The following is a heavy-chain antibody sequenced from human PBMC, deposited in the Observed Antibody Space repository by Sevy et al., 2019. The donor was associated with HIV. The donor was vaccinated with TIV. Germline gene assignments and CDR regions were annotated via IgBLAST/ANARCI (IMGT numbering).Heavy chain of an antibody. CDR3: AREKTTVTEGDAFDF. J-gene: IGHJ3*01. Sequence: GGSLRLSCAASGFTFSSYSMNWVRQAPGKGLEWVSYIISSSSTIYYADSVKGRFTISGDNAKNSLYLQMNGRRDEEAAVYYFAREKTTVTEGDAFDFWGQGTMVTVSS. V-gene: IGHV3-48*02. CDR1: GFTFSSYS. CDR2: IISSSSTI. D-gene: IGHD4-17*01.